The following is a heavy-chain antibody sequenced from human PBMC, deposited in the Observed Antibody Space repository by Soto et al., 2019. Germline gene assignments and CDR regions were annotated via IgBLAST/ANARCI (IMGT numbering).Heavy chain of an antibody. D-gene: IGHD1-26*01. CDR2: IWYDGSNK. CDR3: AKDALARGRRNMDHFDY. V-gene: IGHV3-33*06. CDR1: GFTFSSYG. J-gene: IGHJ4*02. Sequence: QVQLVESGGGVVQPGRSLRLSCAASGFTFSSYGMHWVRQAPGKGLEWVAVIWYDGSNKYYADSVKGRFTISRDNSKNTLYLQMNSLRAEDTAVYYCAKDALARGRRNMDHFDYWGQGTLVTVSS.